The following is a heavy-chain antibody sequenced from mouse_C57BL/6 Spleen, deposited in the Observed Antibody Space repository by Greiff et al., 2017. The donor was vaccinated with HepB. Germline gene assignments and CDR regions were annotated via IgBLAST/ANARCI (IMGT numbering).Heavy chain of an antibody. D-gene: IGHD2-1*01. Sequence: QVQLQQPGAELVKPGASVKLSCKASGYTFTSYWMQWVKQRPGQGLEWIGEIDPSDSYTNYNLKFKGKATLTVDTSSSTAYMQLSSLTSEDSAVYYCARVGDYGNYVRYYAMDYWGQGTSVTVSS. V-gene: IGHV1-50*01. CDR2: IDPSDSYT. J-gene: IGHJ4*01. CDR3: ARVGDYGNYVRYYAMDY. CDR1: GYTFTSYW.